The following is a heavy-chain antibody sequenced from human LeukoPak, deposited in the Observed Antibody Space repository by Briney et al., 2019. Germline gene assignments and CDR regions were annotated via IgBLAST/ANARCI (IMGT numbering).Heavy chain of an antibody. D-gene: IGHD3-10*01. Sequence: SVKVPCKASGGTFSGYAISWVRQAPGQGLEWMGRIIPILGIANYAQKFQGRVTITADKSTSTAYMELSSLRSEDTAVYYCASRLTMVRGSDVWGQGTTVTVSS. V-gene: IGHV1-69*04. CDR3: ASRLTMVRGSDV. CDR2: IIPILGIA. CDR1: GGTFSGYA. J-gene: IGHJ6*02.